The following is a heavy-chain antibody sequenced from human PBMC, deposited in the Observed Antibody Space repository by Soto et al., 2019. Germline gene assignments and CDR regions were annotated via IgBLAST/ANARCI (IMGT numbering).Heavy chain of an antibody. Sequence: QVQLVQSGAEVKKPGSSVKVSCKASGGTFSSYSIDWVRQAPGQGLEWMGEIIPIFGTANYAQKFQGRVTITADEYTSTSYMMLSSLRSEDTAVYYCARDGGRHSGGIDYWGQGTLVTVSS. J-gene: IGHJ4*02. V-gene: IGHV1-69*01. CDR2: IIPIFGTA. CDR3: ARDGGRHSGGIDY. CDR1: GGTFSSYS. D-gene: IGHD1-26*01.